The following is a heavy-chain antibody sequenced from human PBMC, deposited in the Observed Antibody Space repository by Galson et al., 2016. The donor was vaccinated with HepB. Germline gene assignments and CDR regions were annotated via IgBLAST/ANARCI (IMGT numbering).Heavy chain of an antibody. CDR2: INPIAGTT. CDR1: GYTFIIYY. D-gene: IGHD3-16*01. CDR3: TRERGSHGFDY. J-gene: IGHJ4*02. V-gene: IGHV1-46*01. Sequence: SVKVSCKASGYTFIIYYIHWVRQAPGQGLEWMGIINPIAGTTTYEQRFQGRLTLTRDTSTSTVYMDLSSLTSEDTAVYYCTRERGSHGFDYWGPGTLVTVSA.